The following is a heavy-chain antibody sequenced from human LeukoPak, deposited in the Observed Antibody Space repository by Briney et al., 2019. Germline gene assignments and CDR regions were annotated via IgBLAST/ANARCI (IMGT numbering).Heavy chain of an antibody. CDR1: GFTFNNYG. J-gene: IGHJ4*02. V-gene: IGHV3-30*18. D-gene: IGHD3-22*01. Sequence: GGSLRLSCVASGFTFNNYGMHWVRQGPGKGLEWVAVISYDGSNKYYADSVKGRFTISRDNSKNTLYVQMNSLRPEDTAVYYCAKGSYCDQIPESDYWCQGTLVTVSS. CDR3: AKGSYCDQIPESDY. CDR2: ISYDGSNK.